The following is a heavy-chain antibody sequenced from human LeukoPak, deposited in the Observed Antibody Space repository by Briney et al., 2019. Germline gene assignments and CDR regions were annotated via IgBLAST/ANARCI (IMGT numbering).Heavy chain of an antibody. CDR1: GFTFSSYS. CDR2: ISSSSSYI. V-gene: IGHV3-21*04. CDR3: AREEQQLVRGDWFDP. D-gene: IGHD6-13*01. Sequence: PGGSLRLSCAASGFTFSSYSMNWVRQAPGKGLEWVSSISSSSSYIYYADSVKGRFTISRDNAKNSLYLQMNSLRAEDTAVYYCAREEQQLVRGDWFDPWGQGTLVTVSS. J-gene: IGHJ5*02.